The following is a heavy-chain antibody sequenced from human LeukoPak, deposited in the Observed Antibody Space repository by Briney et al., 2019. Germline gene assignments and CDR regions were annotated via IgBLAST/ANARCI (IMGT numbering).Heavy chain of an antibody. V-gene: IGHV3-20*04. J-gene: IGHJ4*02. CDR2: INWNGGGT. CDR3: ARWELSGRVMERLSWIDH. Sequence: GGSLRLSCAASGFTFDDFGMTWVRQAPGKGLEWVSGINWNGGGTGYADSVKGRFTISRDNAKKILYLQMNSLRVKDTAVYYCARWELSGRVMERLSWIDHWGQGALVTVSS. CDR1: GFTFDDFG. D-gene: IGHD3-16*02.